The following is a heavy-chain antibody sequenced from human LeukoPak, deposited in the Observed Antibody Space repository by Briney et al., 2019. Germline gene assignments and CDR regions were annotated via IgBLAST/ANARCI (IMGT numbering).Heavy chain of an antibody. CDR3: ARHTYYYDSSGYYGHGDAFDI. CDR1: GYSFTSYW. CDR2: IYPGDSDT. D-gene: IGHD3-22*01. V-gene: IGHV5-51*01. Sequence: GESLKISCKGSGYSFTSYWIGWVRQMPGKGLEWMGIIYPGDSDTRYSPSFQGQVTISADKSISTAYLQWSSLKASDTAMYYCARHTYYYDSSGYYGHGDAFDIWGQGTMVTVSS. J-gene: IGHJ3*02.